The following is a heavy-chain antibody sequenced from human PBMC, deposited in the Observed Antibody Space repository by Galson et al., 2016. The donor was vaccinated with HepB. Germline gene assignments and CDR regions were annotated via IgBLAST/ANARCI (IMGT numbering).Heavy chain of an antibody. CDR1: GYTFTNFA. J-gene: IGHJ4*01. V-gene: IGHV1-3*01. CDR2: INAGNGNT. D-gene: IGHD5-18*01. Sequence: SVKVSCKASGYTFTNFAIHWARQAPGQSLEWMGWINAGNGNTRYSQKFQGRVTFTTDTSASTAYMELSSLRSEATAIYYCARGGYSYGYGIDFWGHGTLVTDSS. CDR3: ARGGYSYGYGIDF.